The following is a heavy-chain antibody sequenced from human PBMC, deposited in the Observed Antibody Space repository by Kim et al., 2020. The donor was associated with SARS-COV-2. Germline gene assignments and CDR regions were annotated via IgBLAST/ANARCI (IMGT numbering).Heavy chain of an antibody. CDR1: GYTFTSYA. CDR3: ARDDRGDTRIVVV. J-gene: IGHJ4*02. CDR2: INDGNGNT. Sequence: ASVNVSCKASGYTFTSYAMHWVRQAPGQRLEWMGWINDGNGNTKYSQKFQGRVTITRDTSASTAYMGLSSLSSEDTAVYYCARDDRGDTRIVVVWGQGTPVTVSS. V-gene: IGHV1-3*01. D-gene: IGHD3-22*01.